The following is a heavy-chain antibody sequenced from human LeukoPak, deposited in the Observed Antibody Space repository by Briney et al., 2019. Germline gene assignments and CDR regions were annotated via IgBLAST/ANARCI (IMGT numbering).Heavy chain of an antibody. J-gene: IGHJ6*03. CDR3: ARLRYSGSYERRRAHNYYYTDV. CDR1: GGSISSSSYY. Sequence: SETLSLTCTVSGGSISSSSYYWGWIRQPPGKGLEWIGSIYYSGSTYYNPSLKSRVTISVDTSKNQFSLKLSSVTAADTAVYYCARLRYSGSYERRRAHNYYYTDVWGKGTTVTVSS. CDR2: IYYSGST. V-gene: IGHV4-39*01. D-gene: IGHD1-26*01.